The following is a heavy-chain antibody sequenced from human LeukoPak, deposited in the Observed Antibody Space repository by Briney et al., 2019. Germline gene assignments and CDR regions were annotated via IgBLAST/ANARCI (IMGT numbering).Heavy chain of an antibody. Sequence: ASVKVSCKASGYRFTGYYIHWVRQAPGQGLEWMGCINPDKGDTLYAQKLHDRVSMTRDTSVNTAYMELSSLTSDDAAVYYCAKDSELFYYGFGTDYWGQGTPVTVSS. CDR3: AKDSELFYYGFGTDY. CDR2: INPDKGDT. D-gene: IGHD3-10*01. V-gene: IGHV1-2*02. J-gene: IGHJ4*02. CDR1: GYRFTGYY.